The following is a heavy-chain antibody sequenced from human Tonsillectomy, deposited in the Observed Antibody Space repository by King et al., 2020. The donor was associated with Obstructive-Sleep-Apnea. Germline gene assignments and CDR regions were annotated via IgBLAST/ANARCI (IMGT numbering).Heavy chain of an antibody. CDR2: INSDGSST. CDR1: GFTFSSYW. J-gene: IGHJ6*02. V-gene: IGHV3-74*01. CDR3: ARGPYCSSISCYNYYGMDV. D-gene: IGHD2-2*02. Sequence: VQLVESGGGLVQPGGSLRLSCAASGFTFSSYWMHWVRQAPGKGLVWVSRINSDGSSTSYADSVKGRFTISRDNAKNTLYLQMNSLRAEDTAVYYCARGPYCSSISCYNYYGMDVWGQGTTVTVSS.